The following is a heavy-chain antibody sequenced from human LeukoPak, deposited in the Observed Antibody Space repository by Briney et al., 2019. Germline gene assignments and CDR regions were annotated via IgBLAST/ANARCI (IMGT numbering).Heavy chain of an antibody. V-gene: IGHV4-59*08. CDR3: ARHLYSGSSSFDS. J-gene: IGHJ4*02. Sequence: SETLSLTCTVSGGSISSYYWTWIRQPPGKGLEWIGYISYTGTTNYNPSLKSRVTMSVDASKNQFSLDLSSVTAADTAVYYCARHLYSGSSSFDSWGQGTLVTVSS. CDR2: ISYTGTT. D-gene: IGHD6-6*01. CDR1: GGSISSYY.